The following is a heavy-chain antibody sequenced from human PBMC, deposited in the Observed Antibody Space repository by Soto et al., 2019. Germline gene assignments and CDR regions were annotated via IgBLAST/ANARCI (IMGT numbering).Heavy chain of an antibody. CDR2: IDPSDSYT. CDR3: ARSPAVLGELSLYHYGMDV. D-gene: IGHD3-16*02. CDR1: GYSFTSYW. J-gene: IGHJ6*02. Sequence: LGESLKISCKGSGYSFTSYWISWVRQMPGKGLEWMGRIDPSDSYTNYSPSFQGHVTISADKSISTAYLQWSSLKASDTAMYYCARSPAVLGELSLYHYGMDVWGQGTTVTVSS. V-gene: IGHV5-10-1*01.